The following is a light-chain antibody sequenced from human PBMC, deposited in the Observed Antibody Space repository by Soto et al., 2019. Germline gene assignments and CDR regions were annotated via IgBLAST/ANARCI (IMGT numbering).Light chain of an antibody. CDR2: EVS. CDR3: SSYTTSRNLV. CDR1: SSDVGGYNY. V-gene: IGLV2-14*01. Sequence: QSVLTQPASVSGSPGQSITISCTGTSSDVGGYNYVSWYQHHPGEAPKRMLYEVSNRPSGVSDRFSGSKSGNTASLTISGPQAEDEGDYYCSSYTTSRNLVFGGGTQLTVL. J-gene: IGLJ2*01.